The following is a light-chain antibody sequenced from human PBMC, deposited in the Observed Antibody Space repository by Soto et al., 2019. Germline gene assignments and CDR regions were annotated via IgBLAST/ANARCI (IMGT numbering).Light chain of an antibody. CDR1: QTISHW. CDR3: QQYSGYSIT. CDR2: QAS. J-gene: IGKJ4*01. Sequence: DLQMTQSPSTLSASVGDRVTITCRASQTISHWLAWYQQKPGKAPTVLIYQASALQSGVPSRFSGSGSGTEFTLTISSLQPDDFATYYCQQYSGYSITFGGGTKVE. V-gene: IGKV1-5*03.